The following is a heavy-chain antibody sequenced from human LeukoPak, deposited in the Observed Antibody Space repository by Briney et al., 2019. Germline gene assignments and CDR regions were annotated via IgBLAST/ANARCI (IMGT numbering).Heavy chain of an antibody. D-gene: IGHD2-21*02. CDR3: AGGGDWGTGYYYYYMDV. V-gene: IGHV3-66*02. CDR1: GFTVSINY. CDR2: IYSGGST. J-gene: IGHJ6*03. Sequence: GGSLRLSCAASGFTVSINYMSWVRQAPGKGLEWDSVIYSGGSTYYADSVKGRFTISRDNSKTTLYLQMNSLRAEDTAVYYCAGGGDWGTGYYYYYMDVWGKGTTVTVSS.